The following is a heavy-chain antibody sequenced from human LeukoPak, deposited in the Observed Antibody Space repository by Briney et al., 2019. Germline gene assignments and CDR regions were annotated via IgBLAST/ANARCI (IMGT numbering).Heavy chain of an antibody. CDR1: GGSISSSSYH. Sequence: SETLSLTCTVSGGSISSSSYHWGWIRQPPGKGLEWIGSIYYSGSTYYNPSLKSRVTISVDTSKNQFSLKLSSVTAADTAVCYCAREVYVDTAMVPYWGQGTLVTVSS. J-gene: IGHJ4*02. D-gene: IGHD5-18*01. CDR3: AREVYVDTAMVPY. CDR2: IYYSGST. V-gene: IGHV4-39*07.